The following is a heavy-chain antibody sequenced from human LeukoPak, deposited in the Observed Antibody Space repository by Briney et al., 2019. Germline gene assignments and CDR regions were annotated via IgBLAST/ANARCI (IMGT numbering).Heavy chain of an antibody. CDR1: GFTFSFYW. CDR3: ARAREKYYYDSSGRGDAFDI. V-gene: IGHV3-74*01. J-gene: IGHJ3*02. D-gene: IGHD3-22*01. CDR2: INTDGSST. Sequence: GGSLRLSCAASGFTFSFYWMHWVRQAPGKGLVWVSHINTDGSSTSYADSVKGRFTISRGNAKNTLFLQMNSLRAEDTAVYYCARAREKYYYDSSGRGDAFDIWGQGTMVIVSS.